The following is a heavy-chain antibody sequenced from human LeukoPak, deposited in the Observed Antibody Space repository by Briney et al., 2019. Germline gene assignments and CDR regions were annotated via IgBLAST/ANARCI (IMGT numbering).Heavy chain of an antibody. J-gene: IGHJ4*02. CDR2: IYSGGST. Sequence: GGSLRLSCAASGFTVSSNYMSWVRQAPGKGLEWVSVIYSGGSTYYADSVKGRFTISRHNSKNTLYLQMNNLRAEDTAVYYCARDFVSLRDGYNEYWGQGTLVTVSS. V-gene: IGHV3-53*04. CDR1: GFTVSSNY. D-gene: IGHD5-24*01. CDR3: ARDFVSLRDGYNEY.